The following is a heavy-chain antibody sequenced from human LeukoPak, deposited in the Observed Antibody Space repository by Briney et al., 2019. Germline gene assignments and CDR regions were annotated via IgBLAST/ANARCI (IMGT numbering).Heavy chain of an antibody. CDR3: ARDLVNYDSSGYLEY. CDR1: GYTFTGYY. D-gene: IGHD3-22*01. CDR2: INPNSGGT. V-gene: IGHV1-2*02. J-gene: IGHJ4*02. Sequence: ASVKISCKASGYTFTGYYMHWVRQAPGQGIEWMGWINPNSGGTNYAQKFQGRVTMTRDTSISTAYMELSRLRSDDTAVYYCARDLVNYDSSGYLEYWGQGTLVTVSS.